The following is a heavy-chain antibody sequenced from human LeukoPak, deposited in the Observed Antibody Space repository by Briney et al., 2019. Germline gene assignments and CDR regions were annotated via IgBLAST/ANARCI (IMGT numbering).Heavy chain of an antibody. V-gene: IGHV1-8*02. Sequence: ASVKVSCKASGYTFTGYYMHWVRQAPGQGLEWMGWMNPNSGNTGYAQKFQGRVTMTRNTSISTAYMELSSLRSEDTAVYYCARGAYCSSTSCHNWFVPWGQGTLVTVSS. CDR2: MNPNSGNT. CDR1: GYTFTGYY. D-gene: IGHD2-2*01. J-gene: IGHJ5*02. CDR3: ARGAYCSSTSCHNWFVP.